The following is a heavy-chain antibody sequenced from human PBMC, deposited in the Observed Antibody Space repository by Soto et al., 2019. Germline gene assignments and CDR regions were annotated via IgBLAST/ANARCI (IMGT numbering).Heavy chain of an antibody. CDR3: AKGSCSSTSCYSPEHY. Sequence: EVQLLESGGGLVQPGRSLRLSCAASGFTFSSYAMSWVRQAPGKGLEWVSAISGSGGSTYYADSVKGRFTISRDNSKNTLYLRMNSLRAEDTAVYYCAKGSCSSTSCYSPEHYWGQGTLVTVSS. CDR2: ISGSGGST. D-gene: IGHD2-2*02. CDR1: GFTFSSYA. V-gene: IGHV3-23*01. J-gene: IGHJ4*02.